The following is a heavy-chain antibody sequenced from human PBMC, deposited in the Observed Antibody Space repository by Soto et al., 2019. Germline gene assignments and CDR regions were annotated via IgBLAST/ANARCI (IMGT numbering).Heavy chain of an antibody. CDR3: ARESCGGSFCYGVDY. CDR2: TTAYNDDT. V-gene: IGHV1-18*01. J-gene: IGHJ4*02. D-gene: IGHD2-21*01. Sequence: VASVKVSCKASGYTLTDYGISWVRQAPGQGLEWMGWTTAYNDDTKYAQKFQGRVTMTIDKSTSTAYMELRSLRSDDTAVYYCARESCGGSFCYGVDYWGQGSLVTVSS. CDR1: GYTLTDYG.